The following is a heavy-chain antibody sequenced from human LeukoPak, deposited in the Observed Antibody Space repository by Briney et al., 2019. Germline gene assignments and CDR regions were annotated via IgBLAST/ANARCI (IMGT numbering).Heavy chain of an antibody. Sequence: PGGSLRLSCAASGFTLSSYWMHWVRQAPGKGLVWVSRINTDGSSTSYADSVKGRFTISRDNAKNTLYLQMNSLRAGDTAVYYCARERYDFWSGYFLLWGQGTLVTVSS. V-gene: IGHV3-74*01. CDR2: INTDGSST. J-gene: IGHJ4*02. CDR1: GFTLSSYW. CDR3: ARERYDFWSGYFLL. D-gene: IGHD3-3*01.